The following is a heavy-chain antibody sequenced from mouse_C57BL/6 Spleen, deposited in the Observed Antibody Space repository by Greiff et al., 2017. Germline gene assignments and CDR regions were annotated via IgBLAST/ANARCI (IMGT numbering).Heavy chain of an antibody. Sequence: QVQLQQSGAELVKPGASVKISCKASGYAFSSYWMNWVQQRPGKGLEWIGQLYPGDGDTNYNGKFKGKATLTADKSSSTAYMQLSSLTSEDSAVYFCARGGTYYSNYVHYAMDYGGQGTSVTVSS. D-gene: IGHD2-5*01. CDR1: GYAFSSYW. V-gene: IGHV1-80*01. CDR2: LYPGDGDT. J-gene: IGHJ4*01. CDR3: ARGGTYYSNYVHYAMDY.